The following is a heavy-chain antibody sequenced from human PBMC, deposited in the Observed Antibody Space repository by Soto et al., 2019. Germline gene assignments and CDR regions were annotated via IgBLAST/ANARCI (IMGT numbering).Heavy chain of an antibody. CDR3: AIHNYGSGSTYFDY. D-gene: IGHD3-10*01. CDR1: GGSISSYY. J-gene: IGHJ4*02. Sequence: PSETLSLTCTVSGGSISSYYWSWIRQPPGKGLEWIGYIFYSGSTNYNPSLKSRVTISVDTSKNQFSLKLNSMTAADTAVYYCAIHNYGSGSTYFDYWGQGTLVTVAS. V-gene: IGHV4-59*08. CDR2: IFYSGST.